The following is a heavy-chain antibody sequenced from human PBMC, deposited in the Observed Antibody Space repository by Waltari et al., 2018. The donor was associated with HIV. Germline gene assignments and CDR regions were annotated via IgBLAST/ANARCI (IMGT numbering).Heavy chain of an antibody. CDR3: ARHLMPYDSSGGGAFDI. V-gene: IGHV4-59*08. Sequence: QVQLQESGPGLVKPSETLSLTCSVSGGSISTYYWSWIRQPPGKGLEWIGYIYYSGSTNHTPSLKSRVAISVETSKNQFSLKLSSVTAADTAVYYCARHLMPYDSSGGGAFDIWGQGTMVTVSS. D-gene: IGHD3-22*01. CDR2: IYYSGST. CDR1: GGSISTYY. J-gene: IGHJ3*02.